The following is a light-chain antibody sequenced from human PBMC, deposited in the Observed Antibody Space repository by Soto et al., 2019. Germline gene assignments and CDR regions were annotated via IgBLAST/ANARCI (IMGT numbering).Light chain of an antibody. V-gene: IGLV1-47*01. CDR2: RDS. CDR1: SSSIGSNY. Sequence: QPVLTQPPSASGTPGQRVTISCSESSSSIGSNYIYWYQQLPGTAPKLLIYRDSQRPSGVPDRFSGSKSGTSAALAISGRRSEDEAAYYCAAWDDSLRGWVFGGGTKLTVL. CDR3: AAWDDSLRGWV. J-gene: IGLJ3*02.